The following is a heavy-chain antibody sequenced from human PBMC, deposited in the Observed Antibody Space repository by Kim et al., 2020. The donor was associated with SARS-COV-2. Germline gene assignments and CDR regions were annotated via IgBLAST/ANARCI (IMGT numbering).Heavy chain of an antibody. V-gene: IGHV3-23*01. CDR2: ISVSGGRT. J-gene: IGHJ4*02. Sequence: ISVSGGRTHYADSVKGRFTISRDKSRCTLLLQMNSLRAEDTAVYYCEASDYWGQGSLVTVSS. CDR3: EASDY.